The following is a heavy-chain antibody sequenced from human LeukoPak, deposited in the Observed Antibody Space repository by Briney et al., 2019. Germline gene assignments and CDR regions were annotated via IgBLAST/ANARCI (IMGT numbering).Heavy chain of an antibody. J-gene: IGHJ4*02. CDR1: GFPFSIYA. V-gene: IGHV3-23*01. Sequence: GGPLRLPCAASGFPFSIYAMSWVRQAPRKGRAWVSGLNEDGGYTYYADSVKGRFTISRDNSENTLYLQMSSLRAEDTAIYYCVRDFSCSGGSCALFDSWGQGTLVSVSS. CDR3: VRDFSCSGGSCALFDS. CDR2: LNEDGGYT. D-gene: IGHD2-15*01.